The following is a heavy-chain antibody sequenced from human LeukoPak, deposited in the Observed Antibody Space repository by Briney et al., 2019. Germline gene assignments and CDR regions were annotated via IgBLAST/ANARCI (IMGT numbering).Heavy chain of an antibody. D-gene: IGHD2-2*01. J-gene: IGHJ4*02. Sequence: ETLSLTCTVSGGSTSSGGYYWSWVRQAPGKGLEWVSAISGSGGSTYYADSVKGRFTISRDNSKNTLYLQMNSLRAEDTAVYYCAKYQLPDYWGQGTLVTVSS. CDR3: AKYQLPDY. CDR1: GGSTSSGGYY. V-gene: IGHV3-23*01. CDR2: ISGSGGST.